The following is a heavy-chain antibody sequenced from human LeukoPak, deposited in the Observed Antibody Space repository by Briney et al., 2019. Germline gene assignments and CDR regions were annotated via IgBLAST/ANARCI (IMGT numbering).Heavy chain of an antibody. V-gene: IGHV3-30*02. CDR3: AKLQGYCSGGSCSLGY. CDR1: GFTFSSYG. D-gene: IGHD2-15*01. CDR2: IRYDGSNK. Sequence: GGSLRLSCAASGFTFSSYGMHWVRQAPGKGLGWVAFIRYDGSNKYYADSVTGRFTISRDNSKNTLYLQMNSLRAEDTAVYYCAKLQGYCSGGSCSLGYWGQGTLVTVSS. J-gene: IGHJ4*02.